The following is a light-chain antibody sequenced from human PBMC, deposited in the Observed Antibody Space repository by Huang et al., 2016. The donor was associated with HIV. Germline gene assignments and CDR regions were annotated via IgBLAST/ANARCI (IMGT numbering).Light chain of an antibody. V-gene: IGKV3-11*01. Sequence: EVVLTQSPATLSLSPGERATLSCRASQSVRSYLAWYQQKPGQAPRLLIYDASNRATGIPARFSGRGSGTDFTLTISSLEPEDFAVYYCQQRSNWPLTFGPGTKVEIK. J-gene: IGKJ3*01. CDR3: QQRSNWPLT. CDR2: DAS. CDR1: QSVRSY.